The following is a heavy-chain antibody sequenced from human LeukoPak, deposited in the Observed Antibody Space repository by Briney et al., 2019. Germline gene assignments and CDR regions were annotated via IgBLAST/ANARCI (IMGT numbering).Heavy chain of an antibody. CDR2: IYYSGST. CDR3: ARQEWLQPSSFDY. V-gene: IGHV4-39*01. J-gene: IGHJ4*02. D-gene: IGHD6-19*01. Sequence: ETLSLTCTVSGGSISSRSYYWGWIRQPPGKGLEWIGSIYYSGSTYHNASLKSRVTISVDTSKNQFSLNLSSVTAADTAMYFCARQEWLQPSSFDYWGQGTLDTVSS. CDR1: GGSISSRSYY.